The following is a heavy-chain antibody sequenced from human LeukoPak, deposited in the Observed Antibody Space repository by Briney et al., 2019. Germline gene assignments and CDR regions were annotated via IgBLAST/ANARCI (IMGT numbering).Heavy chain of an antibody. CDR3: AKDRGMVRGVIE. V-gene: IGHV3-30*18. CDR1: GFTFSSYG. CDR2: ISYDGSNK. D-gene: IGHD3-10*01. J-gene: IGHJ4*02. Sequence: PGGSLRLSCAASGFTFSSYGMHWVRQAPGKGLEWVAVISYDGSNKYYGDSVKGRFTISRDNSKNTLYLQMNSLRAEDTAVYYCAKDRGMVRGVIEWGQGTLVTVSS.